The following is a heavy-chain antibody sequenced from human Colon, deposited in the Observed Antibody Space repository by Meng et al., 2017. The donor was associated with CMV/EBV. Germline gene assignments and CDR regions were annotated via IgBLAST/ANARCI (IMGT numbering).Heavy chain of an antibody. CDR2: IYYTGNT. D-gene: IGHD2/OR15-2a*01. CDR3: ARKPRSANFWFFDL. J-gene: IGHJ2*01. CDR1: GYSIRTRDYF. V-gene: IGHV4-61*05. Sequence: VSGYSIRTRDYFCGWFRQSPGKGLVWIGYIYYTGNTTCNPSLKSRVTISFDTSKNEVSLNLRSVTAADTAVYYCARKPRSANFWFFDLWGRGTLSPSPQ.